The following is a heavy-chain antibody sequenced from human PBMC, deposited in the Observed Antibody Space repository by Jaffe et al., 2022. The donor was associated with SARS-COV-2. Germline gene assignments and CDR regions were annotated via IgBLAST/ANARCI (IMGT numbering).Heavy chain of an antibody. D-gene: IGHD4-17*01. CDR3: AKDSTVTALDY. CDR2: ISYDGSNK. Sequence: QVQLVESGGGVVQPGRSLRLSCAASGFTFSSYGMHWVRQAPGKGLEWVAVISYDGSNKYYADSVKGRFTISRDNSKNTLYLQMNSLRAEDTAVYYCAKDSTVTALDYWGQGTLVTVSS. J-gene: IGHJ4*02. V-gene: IGHV3-30*18. CDR1: GFTFSSYG.